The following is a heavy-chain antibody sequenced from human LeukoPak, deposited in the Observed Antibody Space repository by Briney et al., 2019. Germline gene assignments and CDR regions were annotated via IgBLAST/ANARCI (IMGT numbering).Heavy chain of an antibody. V-gene: IGHV4-39*01. CDR2: VYYSGIT. CDR3: ARSDYSGYFDY. Sequence: SETLSLTCTVSGGSVNNNAYYWGWVRQPPGKGLEYIGNVYYSGITYYNPSLQSRVTISVDTSNNQFSLKLSTVTAADTAVYYCARSDYSGYFDYWGQGTLVSVSS. CDR1: GGSVNNNAYY. D-gene: IGHD4-11*01. J-gene: IGHJ4*02.